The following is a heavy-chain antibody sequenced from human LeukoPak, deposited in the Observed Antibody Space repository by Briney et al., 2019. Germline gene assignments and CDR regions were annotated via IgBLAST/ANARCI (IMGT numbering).Heavy chain of an antibody. V-gene: IGHV1-2*02. D-gene: IGHD6-6*01. CDR2: INPNSGGT. CDR1: GYTFTGYY. CDR3: ARERIAARRGTHGY. Sequence: ASVKVSCKASGYTFTGYYMHWVRQAPGQGLEWMGWINPNSGGTNYAQKFQGRVTMTRDTSISTAYMELSRLRSDDTAVYYCARERIAARRGTHGYWGQGTLVTVSS. J-gene: IGHJ4*02.